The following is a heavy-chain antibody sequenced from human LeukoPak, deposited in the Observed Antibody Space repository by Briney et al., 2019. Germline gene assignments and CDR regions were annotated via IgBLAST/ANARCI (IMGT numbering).Heavy chain of an antibody. Sequence: GGSLRLSCVASGFTFSTSAMNWVRQGPGKGLEWVSSIDYDSSHIYYAASVRGRFTISRDNARNSVYLQMDSLRVEGTAVYYCTRDPLRYLRVGHYDYWGQGTLVAVSS. CDR1: GFTFSTSA. J-gene: IGHJ4*02. V-gene: IGHV3-21*01. CDR3: TRDPLRYLRVGHYDY. CDR2: IDYDSSHI. D-gene: IGHD3-9*01.